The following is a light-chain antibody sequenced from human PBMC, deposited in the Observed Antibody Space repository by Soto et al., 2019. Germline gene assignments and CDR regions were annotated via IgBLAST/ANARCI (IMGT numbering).Light chain of an antibody. Sequence: DIQMTQSPSTLSGSVGDRVTITCRASQTISSWLAWYQQKPGKAPKLLIYKASTLKSGFPSRVSGSGSVTEFTITISRRQPDDFATYYCQNYNSYSEAFGQWTKV. J-gene: IGKJ1*01. V-gene: IGKV1-5*03. CDR1: QTISSW. CDR3: QNYNSYSEA. CDR2: KAS.